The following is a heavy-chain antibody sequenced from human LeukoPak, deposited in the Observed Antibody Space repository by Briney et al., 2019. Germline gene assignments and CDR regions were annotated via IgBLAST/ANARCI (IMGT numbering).Heavy chain of an antibody. Sequence: SETLSLTCTVSGGSISSYYWSWIRQPPGKGLEWIGYIYYSGSTNYNPSLKSRVTISVDTSKNQFSLKLSSVTAADTAVYYCARVNRVAVAGTKFDYWGQGTLVTVSS. V-gene: IGHV4-59*01. CDR2: IYYSGST. CDR3: ARVNRVAVAGTKFDY. D-gene: IGHD6-19*01. J-gene: IGHJ4*02. CDR1: GGSISSYY.